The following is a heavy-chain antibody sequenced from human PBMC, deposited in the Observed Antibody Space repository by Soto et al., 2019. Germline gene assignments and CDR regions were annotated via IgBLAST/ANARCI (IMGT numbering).Heavy chain of an antibody. J-gene: IGHJ5*02. CDR3: ARGVVPAARFDP. CDR1: GYTFTSYD. CDR2: ISAYNGNT. D-gene: IGHD2-2*01. V-gene: IGHV1-18*01. Sequence: ASVKVSCKASGYTFTSYDINWVRQAPGQGLEWMGWISAYNGNTNYAQKLQGRVTMTTDTSTSTAHMELRSLRSEDTAVYYCARGVVPAARFDPWGQGTLVTVSS.